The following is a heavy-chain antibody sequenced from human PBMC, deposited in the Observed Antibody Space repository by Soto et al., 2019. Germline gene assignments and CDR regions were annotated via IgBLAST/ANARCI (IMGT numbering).Heavy chain of an antibody. D-gene: IGHD2-15*01. J-gene: IGHJ6*02. CDR1: GFTFSNAW. V-gene: IGHV3-15*01. CDR3: TTGSGLYWSGGSCYETDYYYYGMDV. Sequence: GGSLRLSCAASGFTFSNAWMSWVRQAPGKGLEWVGRIKSKTDGGTTDYAAPVKGRFTISRDDSKNTLYLQMNSLKTEDTAVYYCTTGSGLYWSGGSCYETDYYYYGMDVWGQGTTVTVSS. CDR2: IKSKTDGGTT.